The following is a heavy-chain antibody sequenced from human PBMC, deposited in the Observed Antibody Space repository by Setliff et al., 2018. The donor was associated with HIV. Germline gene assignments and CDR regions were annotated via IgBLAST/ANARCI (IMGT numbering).Heavy chain of an antibody. V-gene: IGHV4-61*02. CDR2: IYTSGTA. CDR3: ATYADRESNRFDP. Sequence: SETLSLTCTVSGGSINSGTYYWSWIRQPAGKGLEWIGRIYTSGTAYYTASLKSRVTISVDTSKNQFSLKLSSVTAADTAVYYCATYADRESNRFDPWGQGILVTVSS. CDR1: GGSINSGTYY. D-gene: IGHD3-10*01. J-gene: IGHJ5*02.